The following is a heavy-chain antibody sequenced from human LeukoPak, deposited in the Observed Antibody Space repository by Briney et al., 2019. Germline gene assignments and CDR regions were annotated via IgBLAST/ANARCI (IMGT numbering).Heavy chain of an antibody. D-gene: IGHD1-26*01. CDR3: ATCDVGVCAY. V-gene: IGHV4-59*01. CDR2: IYFSGST. CDR1: GASISSYY. Sequence: SETLSLTCTVPGASISSYYWTWIRQPPGKGLEWIGYIYFSGSTNYNPSLKSRVTISVDTSKNYFSLKLSSVTAADTAVYYCATCDVGVCAYWGQGTLVAVSS. J-gene: IGHJ4*02.